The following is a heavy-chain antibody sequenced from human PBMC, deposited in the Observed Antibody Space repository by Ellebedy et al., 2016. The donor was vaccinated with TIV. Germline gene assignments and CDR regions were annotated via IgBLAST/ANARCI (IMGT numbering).Heavy chain of an antibody. CDR2: FDPEDDET. J-gene: IGHJ6*02. D-gene: IGHD2-2*01. Sequence: AASVKVSCKVSGYSVTELSIHWVRQAPGKGREWMGGFDPEDDETVFAQHFQGRVTMTGDTFTDTAYMELSSLRSEETAVYYCATDGPGYPHAKPYYHYYGMDVWGQGTTVTVSS. CDR1: GYSVTELS. CDR3: ATDGPGYPHAKPYYHYYGMDV. V-gene: IGHV1-24*01.